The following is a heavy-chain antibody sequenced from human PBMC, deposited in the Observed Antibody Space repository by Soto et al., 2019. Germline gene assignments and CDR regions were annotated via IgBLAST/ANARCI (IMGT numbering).Heavy chain of an antibody. CDR3: SRVPRNNRGAPLDY. CDR1: GFTFGDYA. V-gene: IGHV3-49*03. D-gene: IGHD3-10*01. CDR2: ITSKRYGGTT. Sequence: EVQLVESGGGLEQPGRSLRLSCTASGFTFGDYAMIWFRQAPGKGLEWVGFITSKRYGGTTEYAASVKGRFSISRDDSKSIAYLQMNSLKIDDTAVYPCSRVPRNNRGAPLDYWGQGTLVTVSS. J-gene: IGHJ4*02.